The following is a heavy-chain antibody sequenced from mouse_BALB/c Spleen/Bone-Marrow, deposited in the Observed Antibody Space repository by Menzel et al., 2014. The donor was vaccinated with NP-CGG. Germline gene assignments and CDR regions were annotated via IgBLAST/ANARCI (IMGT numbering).Heavy chain of an antibody. J-gene: IGHJ4*01. CDR2: ISSGGSYT. V-gene: IGHV5-6-4*01. Sequence: EVMLVESGGGLVKPEGSLRLSCAASGFTFSSYTMSWVRQTPEKRLEWVATISSGGSYTYYPDSVKGRFTISRDNAKNTLYLQMSSLKSEDTAMYYCTRDLYDGYYYYAMDYWGQGTSVTVSS. CDR1: GFTFSSYT. CDR3: TRDLYDGYYYYAMDY. D-gene: IGHD2-3*01.